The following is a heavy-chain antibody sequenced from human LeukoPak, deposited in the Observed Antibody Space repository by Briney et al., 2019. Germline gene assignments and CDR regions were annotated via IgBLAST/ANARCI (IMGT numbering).Heavy chain of an antibody. D-gene: IGHD3-10*01. CDR1: GFTVSSNY. CDR3: TLLRGIIPS. J-gene: IGHJ4*02. V-gene: IGHV3-66*01. CDR2: IYSGGST. Sequence: GGSLRLSCAASGFTVSSNYMSWVRQAPGKGLEWVSVIYSGGSTSYAESVKGRFTISRDNSKNTLYLQMNSLRAEDTAVYYCTLLRGIIPSWGREPWSPSPQ.